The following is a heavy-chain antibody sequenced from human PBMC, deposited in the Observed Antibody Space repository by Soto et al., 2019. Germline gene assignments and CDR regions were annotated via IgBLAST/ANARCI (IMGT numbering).Heavy chain of an antibody. CDR1: GFTFGAYS. D-gene: IGHD1-26*01. CDR3: ARDGYSGRSDGFDI. J-gene: IGHJ3*02. CDR2: ISYDGKNE. V-gene: IGHV3-30*04. Sequence: QVQLVESGGGVVQPGRSLRLSCAASGFTFGAYSMHWVRQPPGKGLEWVAVISYDGKNERYTDPVKGRFTVSRDNSKSTMYLQTNSLRSEDTAVYYCARDGYSGRSDGFDIWGQGTMVTVSS.